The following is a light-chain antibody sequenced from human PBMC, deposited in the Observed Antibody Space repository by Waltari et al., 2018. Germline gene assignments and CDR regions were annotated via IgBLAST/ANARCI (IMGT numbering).Light chain of an antibody. CDR3: CSYAGSFTLL. CDR2: DIT. V-gene: IGLV2-11*01. CDR1: SSNVGGYHY. Sequence: QSALTQPRSVSGSPGHPVTISCTVSSSNVGGYHYVSWYQQHPGKAPKPMIYDITQRPSGVPDRFSGSKSGNTASLTISGLQADDEADYYCCSYAGSFTLLFGGGTRVTVL. J-gene: IGLJ2*01.